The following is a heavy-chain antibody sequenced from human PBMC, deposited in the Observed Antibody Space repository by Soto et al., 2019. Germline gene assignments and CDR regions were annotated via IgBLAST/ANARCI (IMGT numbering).Heavy chain of an antibody. V-gene: IGHV1-69*01. Sequence: QVQLVQSGAEVKKPGSSVKVSCKASGGTFSSYAISWVRQAPGQGLEWMGGIIPIFGTANYAQKFQGRVTITADESTSTAYMELSSLRSEDTAVYYCARFARIVGATAYDFDIWGQGTMVTVSS. J-gene: IGHJ3*02. CDR3: ARFARIVGATAYDFDI. CDR1: GGTFSSYA. CDR2: IIPIFGTA. D-gene: IGHD1-26*01.